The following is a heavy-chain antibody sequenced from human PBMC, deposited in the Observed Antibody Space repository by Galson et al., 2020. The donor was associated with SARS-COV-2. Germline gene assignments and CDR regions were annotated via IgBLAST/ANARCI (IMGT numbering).Heavy chain of an antibody. V-gene: IGHV5-51*01. J-gene: IGHJ4*02. CDR3: AAGYSSSWYYFDY. CDR2: IYPGDSDT. CDR1: GYSFTSYW. D-gene: IGHD6-13*01. Sequence: KIGESLKISCKGSGYSFTSYWIGWVRQMPGKGLEWMGIIYPGDSDTRYSPSFQGQVTISVDKSISTAYLQWSSLKASDTAMYYCAAGYSSSWYYFDYWGQGTLVTVSS.